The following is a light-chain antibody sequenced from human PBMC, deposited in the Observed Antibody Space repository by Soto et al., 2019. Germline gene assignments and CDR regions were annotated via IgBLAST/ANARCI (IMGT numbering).Light chain of an antibody. CDR3: RECKRWRT. J-gene: IGKJ1*01. V-gene: IGKV3-15*01. CDR1: QSIDSK. CDR2: GAS. Sequence: IVMTQSPATLSVSPGERATLSCRASQSIDSKLAWYQQSPGQAPRLLIYGASTRATGIPARFSGRGSGTELALTIRGLQSEELGVYYFRECKRWRTFGQGTKLEIK.